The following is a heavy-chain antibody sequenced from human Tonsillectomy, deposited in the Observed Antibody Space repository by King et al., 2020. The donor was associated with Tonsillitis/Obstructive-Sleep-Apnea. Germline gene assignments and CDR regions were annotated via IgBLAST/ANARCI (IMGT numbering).Heavy chain of an antibody. Sequence: QLVQSGAEVKKPGESLRISCKGSGYSFPNYWIAWVRQMPGKGLEWVASIYPSDSDTRYSPSFQGQVTISADKSISTAYLQWHSLKASDTAIFYCARGIRAFDYWGQGTLVTVPS. CDR1: GYSFPNYW. V-gene: IGHV5-51*01. CDR2: IYPSDSDT. D-gene: IGHD3-10*01. CDR3: ARGIRAFDY. J-gene: IGHJ4*02.